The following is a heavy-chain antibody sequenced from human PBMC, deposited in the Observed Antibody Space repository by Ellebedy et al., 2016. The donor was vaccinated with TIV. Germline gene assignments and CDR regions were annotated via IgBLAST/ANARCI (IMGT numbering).Heavy chain of an antibody. CDR3: AKETFNDVDLKVWGVLDI. V-gene: IGHV3-66*01. CDR1: GFTVSSDY. Sequence: GGSLRLSCTASGFTVSSDYMSWVRQAPGKGLEWVSVSHRDGDTNYADSVKGRFIVSRDKSRNTLYLHMTGLSVEDTAVYYCAKETFNDVDLKVWGVLDIWGQGTMVTVSS. J-gene: IGHJ3*02. CDR2: SHRDGDT. D-gene: IGHD5/OR15-5a*01.